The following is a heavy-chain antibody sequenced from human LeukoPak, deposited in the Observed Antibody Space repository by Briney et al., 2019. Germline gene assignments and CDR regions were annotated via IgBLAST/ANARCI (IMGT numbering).Heavy chain of an antibody. Sequence: GGSLRLSCAASGFDVSSHHMVGVRQAPGKGLEWVSVTYTRGNSYYTDSVKGRFIISRDTSKNTMDLQMNSLRPEDSALYFCARGGRGSAAVVAPRSFDIWGQGTMVAVSS. CDR1: GFDVSSHH. D-gene: IGHD3-22*01. J-gene: IGHJ3*02. CDR2: TYTRGNS. CDR3: ARGGRGSAAVVAPRSFDI. V-gene: IGHV3-53*01.